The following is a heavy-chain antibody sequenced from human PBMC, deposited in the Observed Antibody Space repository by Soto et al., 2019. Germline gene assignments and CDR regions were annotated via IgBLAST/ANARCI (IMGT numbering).Heavy chain of an antibody. V-gene: IGHV4-59*01. D-gene: IGHD3-3*01. Sequence: PSETLSLTCTVSGGSISSYYWSWIRQPPGKGLEWIGYIYYSGSTNYNPSLKSRVTISVDTSKNQFSLKLSSVTAADTAVYYCAREVTIFGGVSPLGYYRDLWGKGTTVPVSS. J-gene: IGHJ6*03. CDR1: GGSISSYY. CDR2: IYYSGST. CDR3: AREVTIFGGVSPLGYYRDL.